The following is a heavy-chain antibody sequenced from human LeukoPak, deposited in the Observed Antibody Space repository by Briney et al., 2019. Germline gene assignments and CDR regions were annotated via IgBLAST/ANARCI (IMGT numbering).Heavy chain of an antibody. CDR2: IYYSGST. CDR1: GGSISSYY. V-gene: IGHV4-59*12. J-gene: IGHJ6*03. D-gene: IGHD3-10*01. CDR3: ARDLESMVRGIYSYYYYYMDV. Sequence: SETLSLTCTVSGGSISSYYWSWIRQPPGKGLEWIGYIYYSGSTNYNPSLKSRVTISVDTSKNQFSLKLSSVTAADTAVYYCARDLESMVRGIYSYYYYYMDVWGKGTTVTVSS.